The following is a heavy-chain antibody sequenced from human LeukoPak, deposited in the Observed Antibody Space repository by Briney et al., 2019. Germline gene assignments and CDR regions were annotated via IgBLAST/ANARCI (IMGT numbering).Heavy chain of an antibody. D-gene: IGHD2-21*02. CDR1: GFTFSSYA. J-gene: IGHJ4*02. Sequence: GGSLRLSCAASGFTFSSYAMHWVRQAPGKGLEWVAVISYDGSNKYYADSVKGRFTISRDNSKNTLYLQMNSLRAEDTAVYYCARDQGYCGGDCYPTTYFDYWGQGTLVTVSS. CDR2: ISYDGSNK. CDR3: ARDQGYCGGDCYPTTYFDY. V-gene: IGHV3-30*04.